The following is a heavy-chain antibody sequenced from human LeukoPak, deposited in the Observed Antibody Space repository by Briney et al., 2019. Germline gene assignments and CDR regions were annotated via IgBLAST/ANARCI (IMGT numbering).Heavy chain of an antibody. CDR2: IYYSGST. CDR1: GGSISSYY. J-gene: IGHJ6*02. V-gene: IGHV4-59*12. Sequence: SQTLSLTCTVSGGSISSYYWSWIRQPPGKGLEWIGYIYYSGSTYYNPSLKSRVTISVDRSKNQFSLKLSSVTAADTAVYYCARETRYCSGGSCYSGMDVWGQGTTVTVSS. D-gene: IGHD2-15*01. CDR3: ARETRYCSGGSCYSGMDV.